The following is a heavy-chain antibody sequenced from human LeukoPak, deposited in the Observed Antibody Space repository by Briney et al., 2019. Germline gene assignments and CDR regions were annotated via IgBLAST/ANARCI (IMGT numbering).Heavy chain of an antibody. D-gene: IGHD6-19*01. V-gene: IGHV3-48*03. J-gene: IGHJ4*02. CDR3: ALYSSGSKRASDY. Sequence: PGGSLRLSCAASGFTFSSYEMNWVRQAPGKGLEWVSYISSSGDTIYSADSVKGRFTISRDNAKNSLYLQMNSLRAEDTAVYYCALYSSGSKRASDYWGQGTLVTVSS. CDR1: GFTFSSYE. CDR2: ISSSGDTI.